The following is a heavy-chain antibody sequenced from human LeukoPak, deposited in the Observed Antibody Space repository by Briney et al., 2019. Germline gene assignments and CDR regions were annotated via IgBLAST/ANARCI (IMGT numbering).Heavy chain of an antibody. Sequence: ASVKVSCKASGYTFTSYDINWVRQATGQGLEWMGWMNPNSGNTGYAQKFQGRVTMTRNTSISTAYMELSSLRSEDTAVYYCAREGTVGATVNYWGQGTLVTVSS. CDR1: GYTFTSYD. CDR2: MNPNSGNT. CDR3: AREGTVGATVNY. D-gene: IGHD1-26*01. J-gene: IGHJ4*02. V-gene: IGHV1-8*01.